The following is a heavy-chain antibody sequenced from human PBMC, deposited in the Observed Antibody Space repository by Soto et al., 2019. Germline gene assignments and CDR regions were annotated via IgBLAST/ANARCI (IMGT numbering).Heavy chain of an antibody. CDR2: INYSGST. CDR1: GGSFSGYY. CDR3: ARWDTAMVQGAFEI. J-gene: IGHJ3*02. Sequence: SETLSLTCAVYGGSFSGYYWSWIRQPPGKGLEWIGEINYSGSTNYNPSLKSRVTISVDTSKNQFSLKLSSVTAADTAVYYCARWDTAMVQGAFEIWGQGTMVTVSS. V-gene: IGHV4-34*01. D-gene: IGHD5-18*01.